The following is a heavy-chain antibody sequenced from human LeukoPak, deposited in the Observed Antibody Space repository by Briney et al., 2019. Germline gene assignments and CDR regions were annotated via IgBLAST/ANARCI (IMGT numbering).Heavy chain of an antibody. CDR1: GYTFTSYG. D-gene: IGHD3-22*01. Sequence: GASVKVSCKASGYTFTSYGISWVRQAPGQGLEWMGWISAYNGNTNYAQKLQGRVTMTTDTSTSTAYMELSRLRSDDTAVYYCARDHSSGFPGGFDYWGQGTLVTVSS. V-gene: IGHV1-18*01. CDR3: ARDHSSGFPGGFDY. CDR2: ISAYNGNT. J-gene: IGHJ4*02.